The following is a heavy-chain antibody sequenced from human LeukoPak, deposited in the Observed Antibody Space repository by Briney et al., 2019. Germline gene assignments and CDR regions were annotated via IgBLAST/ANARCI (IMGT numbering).Heavy chain of an antibody. J-gene: IGHJ4*02. Sequence: PGGSLRLSCVDSGFTFSSYSMNWVRQAPGKGLEWVSSISSGSKYIYNADSVKGRFTISRDNAKNSLNLQMTSLRAEDTAVYYCARALSYSYGSMDFWGQGTLVIVSS. V-gene: IGHV3-21*01. D-gene: IGHD5-18*01. CDR1: GFTFSSYS. CDR2: ISSGSKYI. CDR3: ARALSYSYGSMDF.